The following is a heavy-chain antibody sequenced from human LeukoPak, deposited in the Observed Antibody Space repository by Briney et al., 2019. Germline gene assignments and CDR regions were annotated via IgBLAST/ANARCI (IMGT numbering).Heavy chain of an antibody. J-gene: IGHJ4*02. Sequence: SGGSLRLSCAASGFTFSSYAMHWVRQAPGKGLEWVSTISGGGDATYYADSVKGRFTISRDNSKNTLYLQMNSLRVEDTALYYCARRDYDILTGAYYFDYWGQGTLVTVSS. D-gene: IGHD3-9*01. CDR1: GFTFSSYA. CDR2: ISGGGDAT. V-gene: IGHV3-23*01. CDR3: ARRDYDILTGAYYFDY.